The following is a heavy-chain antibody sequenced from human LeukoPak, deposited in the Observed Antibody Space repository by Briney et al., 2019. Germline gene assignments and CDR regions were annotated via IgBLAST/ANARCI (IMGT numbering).Heavy chain of an antibody. CDR3: ARSSSWSSNWFDP. J-gene: IGHJ5*02. Sequence: GGSLRLSCAASGVTFDDYAMHWVRQAPGKGLEWVSRICGDGGSTYYADSVKGRFTISRDNSKNSLYLQMNSLRTEDTALYYCARSSSWSSNWFDPWGQGTLVTVSS. CDR1: GVTFDDYA. D-gene: IGHD6-13*01. V-gene: IGHV3-43*02. CDR2: ICGDGGST.